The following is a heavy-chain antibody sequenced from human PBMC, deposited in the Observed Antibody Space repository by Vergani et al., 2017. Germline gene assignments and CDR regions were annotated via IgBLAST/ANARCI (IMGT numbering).Heavy chain of an antibody. CDR3: AKAGGSGRYDNSHFDY. Sequence: EVQLVESGGVVVQPGGSLRLSCAASGFTFDDYTMHWVRQAPGKGLEWVSLISWDGGSTYYADSVKGRFTISRDNSKNSLYLQMNSLRTEDTALYYCAKAGGSGRYDNSHFDYWGQGTLVTVSS. D-gene: IGHD3-10*01. J-gene: IGHJ4*02. V-gene: IGHV3-43*01. CDR1: GFTFDDYT. CDR2: ISWDGGST.